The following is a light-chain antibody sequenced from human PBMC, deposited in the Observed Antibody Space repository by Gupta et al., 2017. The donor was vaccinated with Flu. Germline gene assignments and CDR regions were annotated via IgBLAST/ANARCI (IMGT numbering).Light chain of an antibody. CDR2: GVT. CDR1: SSDIGSYNY. CDR3: GSCISSSTVV. Sequence: ITISCTGTSSDIGSYNYVSWYQKHPGQAPKLLIYGVTNRPSGVSNRFSASKSGNTASLTISGLQAEDEADYYCGSCISSSTVVFGGGTKLTVL. V-gene: IGLV2-14*01. J-gene: IGLJ3*02.